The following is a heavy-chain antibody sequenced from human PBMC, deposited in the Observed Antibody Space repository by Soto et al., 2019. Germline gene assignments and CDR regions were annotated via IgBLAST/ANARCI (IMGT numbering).Heavy chain of an antibody. CDR3: AKDVGSYYYDTSAYLYDY. J-gene: IGHJ4*02. D-gene: IGHD3-22*01. V-gene: IGHV3-9*01. Sequence: LRLSCVGSGFIFEDFAMNWVRQVPGKGLEWVSGISWNSATLAYADPVKGRFIVSRDNAKNILYLQMNSLRAEDAALYYCAKDVGSYYYDTSAYLYDYWGQGTLVTVSS. CDR1: GFIFEDFA. CDR2: ISWNSATL.